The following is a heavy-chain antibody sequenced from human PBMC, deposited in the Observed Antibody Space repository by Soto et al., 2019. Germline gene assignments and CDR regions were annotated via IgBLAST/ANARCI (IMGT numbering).Heavy chain of an antibody. CDR2: INAGNGNT. Sequence: QVQLVQSGAEVKKPGASVKVSCKASGYTFTSYAMHWVRQAPGQRLEWMGWINAGNGNTKYSQKFQGRVTITRDTSASTAYMELSSLRSEDTAVYYCARDSSGWYHNYYYYMDGWGKGTTVTVSS. V-gene: IGHV1-3*01. CDR3: ARDSSGWYHNYYYYMDG. CDR1: GYTFTSYA. J-gene: IGHJ6*03. D-gene: IGHD6-19*01.